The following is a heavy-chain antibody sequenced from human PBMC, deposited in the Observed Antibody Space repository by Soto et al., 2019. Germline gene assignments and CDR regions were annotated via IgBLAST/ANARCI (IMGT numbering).Heavy chain of an antibody. CDR2: INPNSGGT. CDR3: AYAGYYYYGMDV. CDR1: GYTFTGDY. J-gene: IGHJ6*02. V-gene: IGHV1-2*04. D-gene: IGHD2-2*01. Sequence: ASVKVSCKASGYTFTGDYMHWVRQAPGQGLEWMGWINPNSGGTKYAQKFQGWVTMTRNTSISTAYMEQSRLRSDDTAVYSCAYAGYYYYGMDVWGQGTTVTVSS.